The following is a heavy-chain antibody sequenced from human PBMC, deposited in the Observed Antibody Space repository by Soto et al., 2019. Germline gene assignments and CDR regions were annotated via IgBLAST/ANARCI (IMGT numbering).Heavy chain of an antibody. Sequence: QPGGSLRLSCAASGFTFSSYAMSWVRQSPGKGLEWVSAISGSGGSTYYADSVKGRFTISRDNSKNTLYLQMNSLRAEDTAVYYCANPPRGKRLLEDYWGQGTLVTVSS. J-gene: IGHJ4*02. CDR1: GFTFSSYA. CDR3: ANPPRGKRLLEDY. CDR2: ISGSGGST. V-gene: IGHV3-23*01. D-gene: IGHD3-22*01.